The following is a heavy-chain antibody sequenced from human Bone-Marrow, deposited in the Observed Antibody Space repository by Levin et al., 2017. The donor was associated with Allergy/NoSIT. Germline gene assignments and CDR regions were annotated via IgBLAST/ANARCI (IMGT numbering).Heavy chain of an antibody. CDR3: ARSGLFEIQGVFDH. J-gene: IGHJ4*02. CDR1: GFTLSLYE. CDR2: ISSTGTIT. V-gene: IGHV3-48*03. D-gene: IGHD3/OR15-3a*01. Sequence: QAGESLKISCAASGFTLSLYEMNWVRQAPGKGLEWVSYISSTGTITYYADSVKGRFTVSRDNAKNSLFLHMNSLSVEDTAVYYCARSGLFEIQGVFDHWGQGSLVTVST.